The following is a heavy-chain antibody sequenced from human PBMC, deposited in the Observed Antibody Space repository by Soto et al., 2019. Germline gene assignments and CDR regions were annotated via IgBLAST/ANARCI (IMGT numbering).Heavy chain of an antibody. CDR3: ARPPIAAAGSDAFDI. D-gene: IGHD6-13*01. V-gene: IGHV5-51*01. Sequence: GESLKISCKGSGYSFTSYWIGWVRQMPGEGLEWMGIIYPGDSDTRYSPSFQGQVTISADKSISTAYLQWSSLKASDTAMYYCARPPIAAAGSDAFDIWGQGTMVTVSS. J-gene: IGHJ3*02. CDR2: IYPGDSDT. CDR1: GYSFTSYW.